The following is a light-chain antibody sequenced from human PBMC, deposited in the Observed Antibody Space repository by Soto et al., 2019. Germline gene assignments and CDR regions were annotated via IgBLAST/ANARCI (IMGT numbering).Light chain of an antibody. Sequence: QSALTQPRSVSGSPGQSVTISCTGTSSDVGGYNYVSWYQQHPGKAPKLMIYDVSKRPSGVPDRFSGSKSGNTASLTISGLHAEDEADYYCCSYAGSYTFVVGGGTKLTVL. CDR1: SSDVGGYNY. CDR3: CSYAGSYTFV. V-gene: IGLV2-11*01. J-gene: IGLJ2*01. CDR2: DVS.